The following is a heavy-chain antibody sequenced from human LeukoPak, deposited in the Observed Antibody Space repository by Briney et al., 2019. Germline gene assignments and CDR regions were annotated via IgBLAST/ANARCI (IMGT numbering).Heavy chain of an antibody. CDR1: GFAFSSFG. Sequence: TGGSLRLSCTASGFAFSSFGMSWVRKAPGQGLEWVSSLDGSGGYTYHADSVKGRFTISRDNSKNTLYLQMNSLRAEDTDTYYCASRRARGWPFESWGQGTLVTVSS. V-gene: IGHV3-23*01. J-gene: IGHJ4*02. CDR2: LDGSGGYT. CDR3: ASRRARGWPFES. D-gene: IGHD6-19*01.